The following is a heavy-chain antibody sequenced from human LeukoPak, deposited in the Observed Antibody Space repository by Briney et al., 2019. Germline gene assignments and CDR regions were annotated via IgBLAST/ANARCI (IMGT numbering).Heavy chain of an antibody. Sequence: PSETLSLTCTVSGGSISSYYWSWIRQPPGKGLEWIGYIYYSGSTNYNPSLKSRVTISVDTSKNQFSLKLSSVTAADTAVYYCARAAAGYDSWGQGTLVTVSS. J-gene: IGHJ4*02. D-gene: IGHD6-13*01. V-gene: IGHV4-59*01. CDR3: ARAAAGYDS. CDR1: GGSISSYY. CDR2: IYYSGST.